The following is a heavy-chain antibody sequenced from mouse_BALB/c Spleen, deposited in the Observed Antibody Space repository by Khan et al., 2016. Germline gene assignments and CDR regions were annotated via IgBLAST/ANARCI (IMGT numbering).Heavy chain of an antibody. J-gene: IGHJ2*01. D-gene: IGHD2-3*01. Sequence: EVQLQESGPGLVKPSQSLSLTCTVTGYSITSDYAWNWIRQFPGNTLEWLGYISYSGITRYNPSLKRRISITRDTSKNQFFLQMNSGTTEDTATYYCASRRSCGYCRDSWGQGTALTVSS. CDR3: ASRRSCGYCRDS. V-gene: IGHV3-2*02. CDR1: GYSITSDYA. CDR2: ISYSGIT.